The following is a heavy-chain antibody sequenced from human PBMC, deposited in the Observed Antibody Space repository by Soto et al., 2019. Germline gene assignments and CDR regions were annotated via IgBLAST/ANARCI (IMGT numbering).Heavy chain of an antibody. D-gene: IGHD3-10*01. Sequence: SVKVSCKASGGTFSSYAISWVRQAPGQGLEWMGGIIPIFGTTNYAEKFRGRVSITADESTSTAYVELSSLRSEDTAVYYCAGSFKYGSGTFDVFDIWGQGTMGTVSS. CDR2: IIPIFGTT. V-gene: IGHV1-69*13. CDR3: AGSFKYGSGTFDVFDI. J-gene: IGHJ3*02. CDR1: GGTFSSYA.